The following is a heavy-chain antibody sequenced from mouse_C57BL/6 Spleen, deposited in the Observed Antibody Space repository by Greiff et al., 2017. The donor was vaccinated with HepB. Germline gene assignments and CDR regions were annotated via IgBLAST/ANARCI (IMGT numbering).Heavy chain of an antibody. V-gene: IGHV1-22*01. CDR1: GYTFTDYN. J-gene: IGHJ3*01. CDR3: AFYDGYYEGFAY. CDR2: INPNNGGT. D-gene: IGHD2-3*01. Sequence: VQLKQSGPELVKLGASVKMSCKASGYTFTDYNMHWVKQSHGKSLEWIGYINPNNGGTSYNQKFKGKATLTVNKSSSTAYMELRSLTSEDSAVYYCAFYDGYYEGFAYWGQGTLVTVSA.